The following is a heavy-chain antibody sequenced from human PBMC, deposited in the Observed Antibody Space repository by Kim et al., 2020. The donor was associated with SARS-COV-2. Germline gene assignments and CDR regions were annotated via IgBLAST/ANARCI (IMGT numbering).Heavy chain of an antibody. Sequence: SETLSLTCTVSGGSISSGGYYWSWIRQHPGKGLEWIGYIYYSGSTYYNPSLKSRVTISVDTSKNQFSLKLSSVTAADTAVYYWARGSDPARTWDIVVVPAAMGVYYFDYWGQGTLVTVSS. J-gene: IGHJ4*02. CDR1: GGSISSGGYY. CDR2: IYYSGST. D-gene: IGHD2-2*01. V-gene: IGHV4-31*03. CDR3: ARGSDPARTWDIVVVPAAMGVYYFDY.